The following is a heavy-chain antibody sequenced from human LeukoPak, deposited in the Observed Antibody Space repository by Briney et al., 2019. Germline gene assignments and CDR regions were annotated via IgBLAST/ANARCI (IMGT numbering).Heavy chain of an antibody. J-gene: IGHJ6*02. CDR3: ARDLRGAVAGTWAGYYGMDV. Sequence: GGFLRLSCAASGFTFSSYAMYLVRQAPGKGLGWVAVISYEGSNKYYADSVKGRFTISRDNFKNTLYLQMNSLSAEDTAVYYCARDLRGAVAGTWAGYYGMDVWGQGTTVTVSS. D-gene: IGHD6-19*01. CDR1: GFTFSSYA. V-gene: IGHV3-30-3*01. CDR2: ISYEGSNK.